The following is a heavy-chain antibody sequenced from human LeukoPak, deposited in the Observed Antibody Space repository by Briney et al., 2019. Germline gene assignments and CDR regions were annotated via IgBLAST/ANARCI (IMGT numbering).Heavy chain of an antibody. Sequence: PGGSLRLSCAASGFTFSSYSMNWVRQAPGKGLEWVAMIWYDGSNKYYTDSVQGRFTISRDNSKNMLYLQMNSLRAEDTAVYYCATIRGYSGTWYADSWGQGTLVTVSS. CDR3: ATIRGYSGTWYADS. CDR2: IWYDGSNK. CDR1: GFTFSSYS. J-gene: IGHJ5*01. V-gene: IGHV3-33*08. D-gene: IGHD5-12*01.